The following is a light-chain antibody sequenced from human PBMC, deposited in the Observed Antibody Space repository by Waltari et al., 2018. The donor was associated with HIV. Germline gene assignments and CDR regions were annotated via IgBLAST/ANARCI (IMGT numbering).Light chain of an antibody. CDR1: QGVRTY. J-gene: IGKJ2*03. CDR2: GAY. CDR3: QQLNSYPHS. Sequence: DIQLTQSPSFLSASVGDRVTITCRASQGVRTYLAWYQQNPGKAPKLLIYGAYTLQSGVPSRFSGSVSVTQFTLTIRSLQPGDSAIYYCQQLNSYPHSFGQGTKLEIK. V-gene: IGKV1-9*01.